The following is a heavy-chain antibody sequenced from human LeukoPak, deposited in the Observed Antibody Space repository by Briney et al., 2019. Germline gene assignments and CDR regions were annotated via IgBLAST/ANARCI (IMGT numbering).Heavy chain of an antibody. CDR2: IFYSGGS. CDR1: GGSISSYY. J-gene: IGHJ3*02. D-gene: IGHD2-2*01. V-gene: IGHV4-59*08. CDR3: ARLGSIFDI. Sequence: SGTLSLTCTVSGGSISSYYWTWIRQPPGKGLEWIGYIFYSGGSNYNLSLKSRVTISVDTSKNHFSLKLSSVTAADTAVYYCARLGSIFDIWGQGTMVTVSS.